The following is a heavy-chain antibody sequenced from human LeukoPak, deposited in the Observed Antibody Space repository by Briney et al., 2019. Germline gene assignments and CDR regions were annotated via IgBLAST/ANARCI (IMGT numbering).Heavy chain of an antibody. Sequence: GESLKISCKGSGYSFTSYWIGWVRQMPGKGLEWMGIIYPGDSDTRYSPSFQGQVTISADKSISTACLQWSSLKASDTAMYYCARRYGYCSSTSCFNIGGWFDPWGQGTLVTVSS. CDR1: GYSFTSYW. J-gene: IGHJ5*02. CDR3: ARRYGYCSSTSCFNIGGWFDP. V-gene: IGHV5-51*01. D-gene: IGHD2-2*01. CDR2: IYPGDSDT.